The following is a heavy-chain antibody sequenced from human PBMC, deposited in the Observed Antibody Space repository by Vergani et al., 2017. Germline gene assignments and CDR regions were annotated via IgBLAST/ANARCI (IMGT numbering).Heavy chain of an antibody. J-gene: IGHJ4*02. D-gene: IGHD3-9*01. CDR2: INTNIGNP. V-gene: IGHV7-4-1*02. CDR3: AGEFLSYPDCLFTY. Sequence: QVQLVQSGSELKKPGASVKVSCEASGYTFTDYAMTWVRQAPGQGLEWMGWINTNIGNPTYAQGFTGRFFFSLDTSVSTAYLQINSLKAADTAVYYCAGEFLSYPDCLFTYWGGETLSTFAS. CDR1: GYTFTDYA.